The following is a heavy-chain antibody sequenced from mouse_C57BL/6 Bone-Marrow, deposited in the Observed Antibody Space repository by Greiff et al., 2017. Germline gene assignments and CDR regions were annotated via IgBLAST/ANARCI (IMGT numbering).Heavy chain of an antibody. D-gene: IGHD1-1*01. CDR2: ILPSIGRT. V-gene: IGHV15-2*01. CDR3: EWPYYYGNSYCSIDD. J-gene: IGHJ1*03. Sequence: QVQLQQPGSELRSPGSSVKLSCKDFDSEVFPIAYMSWVRQKPGHGFEWIGGILPSIGRTIYGEKFEDKATSDADTLSTTAYLELNSLTSEDSASYYCEWPYYYGNSYCSIDDWGTGTTVTVSS. CDR1: DSEVFPIAY.